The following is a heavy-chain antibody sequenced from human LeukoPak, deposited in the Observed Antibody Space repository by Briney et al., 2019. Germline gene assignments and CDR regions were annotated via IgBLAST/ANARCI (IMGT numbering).Heavy chain of an antibody. CDR3: AKGPLLWD. CDR1: GFTVSSNS. CDR2: ISGSGGST. J-gene: IGHJ4*02. D-gene: IGHD2/OR15-2a*01. Sequence: GGSLRLSCTVSGFTVSSNSMSWVRQAPGKGLEWVSSISGSGGSTYYADSVKGRFTISRDNSKNTLYLQMNSLRAEDTAVYYCAKGPLLWDWGQGTLVTVSS. V-gene: IGHV3-23*01.